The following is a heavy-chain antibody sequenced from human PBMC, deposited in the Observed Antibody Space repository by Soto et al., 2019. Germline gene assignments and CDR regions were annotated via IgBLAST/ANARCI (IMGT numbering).Heavy chain of an antibody. CDR3: VKGTFSSSKVILDY. V-gene: IGHV3-9*01. Sequence: SLRLSCVASGFIFEDYDMHWVRQVPGKGLEWVSSITSNSDAIKYADSVKGRFTLSRDNAKNSMYLEMNSLRVEGKAFYFCVKGTFSSSKVILDYWGQGTLVTVSS. D-gene: IGHD2-2*01. CDR2: ITSNSDAI. J-gene: IGHJ4*02. CDR1: GFIFEDYD.